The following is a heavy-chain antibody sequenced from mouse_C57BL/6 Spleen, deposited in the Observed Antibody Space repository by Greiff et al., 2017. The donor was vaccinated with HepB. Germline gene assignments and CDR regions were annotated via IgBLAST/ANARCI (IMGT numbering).Heavy chain of an antibody. V-gene: IGHV1-64*01. CDR2: IHPNSGST. Sequence: QVQLQQPGAELVKPGASVKLSCKASGYTFTSYWMHWVKQRPGQGLEWIGMIHPNSGSTNYNEKFKSKATLTVDKSSSTAYMQLSSLTSEDSAVYYCARGGLRYDEDYYAMDYWGQGTSVTVSS. J-gene: IGHJ4*01. D-gene: IGHD2-12*01. CDR3: ARGGLRYDEDYYAMDY. CDR1: GYTFTSYW.